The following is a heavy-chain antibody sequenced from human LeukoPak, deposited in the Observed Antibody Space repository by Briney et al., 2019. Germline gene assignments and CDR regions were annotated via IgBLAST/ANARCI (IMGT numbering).Heavy chain of an antibody. D-gene: IGHD3-22*01. CDR1: GYTFTGYY. V-gene: IGHV1-2*02. CDR3: ARDDSSYLDY. J-gene: IGHJ4*02. Sequence: ASVKVSCKASGYTFTGYYIHWVRQAPGQGLEWIGWINPNSGATSYAQNSQGRVTMTRDTSISTVYMELSGLRFDDTAVFYCARDDSSYLDYWGQGTLVIVSS. CDR2: INPNSGAT.